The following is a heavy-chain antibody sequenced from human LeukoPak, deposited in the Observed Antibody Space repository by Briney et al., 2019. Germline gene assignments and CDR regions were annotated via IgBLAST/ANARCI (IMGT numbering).Heavy chain of an antibody. CDR1: GFTFSSYS. D-gene: IGHD3-3*01. V-gene: IGHV3-21*01. J-gene: IGHJ3*02. Sequence: TGGSLRLSCAASGFTFSSYSMNWVRQAPGKGLEWVSSISSSSSYIYYADSVKGRFTISRDNAKNSLYLQMNSLRAEDTAVYYCARDVESGVVSSKAFDIWGQGTMVTVSS. CDR3: ARDVESGVVSSKAFDI. CDR2: ISSSSSYI.